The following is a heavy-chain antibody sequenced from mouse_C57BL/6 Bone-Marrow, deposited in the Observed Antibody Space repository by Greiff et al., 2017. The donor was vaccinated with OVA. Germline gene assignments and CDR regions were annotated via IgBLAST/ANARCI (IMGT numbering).Heavy chain of an antibody. CDR2: IDPEDGET. CDR1: GFNIKDYY. V-gene: IGHV14-2*01. Sequence: VHVKQSAAELVKPGASVKLSCTASGFNIKDYYMHWVKQRTEQGLEWIGRIDPEDGETKYAPKFQGKATITADTSSNTAYLQLSSLTSEDTAVYYCARGTTVVAPYFDVWGKGTTVTVSS. D-gene: IGHD1-1*01. CDR3: ARGTTVVAPYFDV. J-gene: IGHJ1*03.